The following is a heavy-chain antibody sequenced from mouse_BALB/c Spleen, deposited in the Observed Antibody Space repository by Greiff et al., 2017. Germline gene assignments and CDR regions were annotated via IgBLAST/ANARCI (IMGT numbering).Heavy chain of an antibody. Sequence: VQLQQSGTVLARPGASVKMSCKASGYSFTSYWMHWVKQRPGQGLEWIGAIYPGNSDTSYNQKFKGKAKLTAVTSASTAYMELSSLTNEDSAVYYCTRENGWLQDYYYAMDYWGQGTSVTVSS. J-gene: IGHJ4*01. CDR1: GYSFTSYW. CDR2: IYPGNSDT. D-gene: IGHD2-3*01. V-gene: IGHV1-5*01. CDR3: TRENGWLQDYYYAMDY.